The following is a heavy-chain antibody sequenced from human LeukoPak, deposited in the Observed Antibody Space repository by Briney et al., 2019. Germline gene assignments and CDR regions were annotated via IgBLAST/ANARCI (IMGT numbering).Heavy chain of an antibody. D-gene: IGHD6-19*01. CDR3: ASPPVYSSGWYIYYFDY. J-gene: IGHJ4*02. CDR1: GFTFSSYG. Sequence: GGSLRLSCAASGFTFSSYGINWVRQAPGKGLEWVSFIGTTSSYIYYADSVKGRFTISRDNAKNSVYLQMNSLRAEDTAVYYCASPPVYSSGWYIYYFDYWGQGTLVTVSS. CDR2: IGTTSSYI. V-gene: IGHV3-21*04.